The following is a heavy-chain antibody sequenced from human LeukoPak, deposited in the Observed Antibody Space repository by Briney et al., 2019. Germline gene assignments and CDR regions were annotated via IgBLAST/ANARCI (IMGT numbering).Heavy chain of an antibody. V-gene: IGHV3-53*01. CDR2: IYSGGST. Sequence: GGSLRLSCAASGFTVSSNYMSWVRQAPGKGLEWVSVIYSGGSTYYADSVKGRLTISRDNSKNTLYLQMNSLRAEDTAVYYCASPRRGDAFDIWGQGTMVTVSS. J-gene: IGHJ3*02. CDR1: GFTVSSNY. CDR3: ASPRRGDAFDI.